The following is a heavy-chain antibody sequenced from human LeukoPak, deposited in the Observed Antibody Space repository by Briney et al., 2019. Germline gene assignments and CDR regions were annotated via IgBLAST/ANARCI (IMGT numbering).Heavy chain of an antibody. CDR2: ISSSGSTI. Sequence: NPGGSLRLSCAASGFTFSDYYMSWIRQAPGKGLEWVSYISSSGSTIYYADSVKGRFTISRDNAKNSLYLQMNSLRAEDTAVYYCARDGGIAVAGENYYSYYMDVWGKGTTVTVSS. V-gene: IGHV3-11*01. CDR3: ARDGGIAVAGENYYSYYMDV. CDR1: GFTFSDYY. J-gene: IGHJ6*03. D-gene: IGHD6-19*01.